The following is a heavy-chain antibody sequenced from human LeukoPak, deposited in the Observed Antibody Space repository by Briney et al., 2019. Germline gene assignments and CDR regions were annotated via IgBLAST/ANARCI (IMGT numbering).Heavy chain of an antibody. J-gene: IGHJ4*02. CDR2: INHSGST. V-gene: IGHV4-34*01. CDR3: ARLRFYAIDY. D-gene: IGHD5/OR15-5a*01. CDR1: GGSFSGYY. Sequence: SETLSLTCAVYGGSFSGYYWSWIRQPPGKGLEWIGEINHSGSTNYNPSLKSRVTIPVDTSKNQFSLKLSSVTAADTAVYYCARLRFYAIDYWGQGTLVTVSS.